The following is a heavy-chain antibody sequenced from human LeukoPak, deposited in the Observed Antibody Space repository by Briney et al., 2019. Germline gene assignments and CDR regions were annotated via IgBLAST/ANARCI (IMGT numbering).Heavy chain of an antibody. CDR1: GVSIGSYF. CDR2: IYTSGST. CDR3: AREGVKLYDILTGSIDY. D-gene: IGHD3-9*01. V-gene: IGHV4-4*07. J-gene: IGHJ4*02. Sequence: SETLSLTCTVSGVSIGSYFWSWIRQPAGKGLEWIGRIYTSGSTNYNPSLKSRVTMSVDTSKNQFSLKLSSVTAADTAVYYCAREGVKLYDILTGSIDYWGQGTLVTVSS.